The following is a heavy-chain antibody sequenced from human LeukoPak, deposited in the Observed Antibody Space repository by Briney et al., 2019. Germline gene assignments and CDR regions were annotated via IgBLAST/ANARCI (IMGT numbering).Heavy chain of an antibody. D-gene: IGHD1-26*01. CDR1: GFTFSSYW. CDR3: ARDGGSYHIDY. V-gene: IGHV3-74*01. J-gene: IGHJ4*02. CDR2: INSDGSST. Sequence: GSLRLSCAASGFTFSSYWMHWVRQAPGKGLVWVSRINSDGSSTSYADSGKGRFTISRDNAKNTLYLQMNSLRAEDTAVYYCARDGGSYHIDYWGQGTLVTVSS.